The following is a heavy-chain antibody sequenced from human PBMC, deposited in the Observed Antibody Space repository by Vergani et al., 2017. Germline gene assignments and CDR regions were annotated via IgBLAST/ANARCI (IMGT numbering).Heavy chain of an antibody. Sequence: QVQLLESGGGLVKPGGSLRLSCAASGFTFSDYYMSWIRQAPGKGLEWVSYMSSSGSTIYYADSVKGRFTISRDNAKNSLYLQMNSLRAEDTAVYDCAGLEGWEREYFQHWGQGTLVTVSS. CDR2: MSSSGSTI. D-gene: IGHD1-26*01. CDR1: GFTFSDYY. CDR3: AGLEGWEREYFQH. V-gene: IGHV3-11*01. J-gene: IGHJ1*01.